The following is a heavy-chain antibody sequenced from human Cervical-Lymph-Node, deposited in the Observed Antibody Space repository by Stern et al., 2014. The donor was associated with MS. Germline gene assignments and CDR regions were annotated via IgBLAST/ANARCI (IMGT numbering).Heavy chain of an antibody. J-gene: IGHJ2*01. V-gene: IGHV1-69*01. CDR3: ARYRSAVDWYFDL. D-gene: IGHD3-10*01. CDR1: GGTLSPYG. Sequence: QLQLVQSGAEVKKPGSSVQVSCKASGGTLSPYGFSWVRQAPGQGLEWLGGIIPLFGISNSAQKFQGRVTITADESTSTAYMELSSLRSDDTAVYYCARYRSAVDWYFDLWGRGTLVTVSS. CDR2: IIPLFGIS.